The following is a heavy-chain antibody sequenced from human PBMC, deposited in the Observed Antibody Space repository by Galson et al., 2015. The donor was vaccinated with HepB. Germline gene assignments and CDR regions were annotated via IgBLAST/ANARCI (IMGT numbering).Heavy chain of an antibody. D-gene: IGHD3-3*01. J-gene: IGHJ6*02. CDR2: IRSKANSYAT. CDR3: TRSTYYDVWSGYGSRGCMDV. Sequence: SCAASGFTFSGSAVHWVRQASGKGLEWVGRIRSKANSYATAYAASVKGRFTISRDDSKNTAYLQMNSLKTEDTAVYYCTRSTYYDVWSGYGSRGCMDVWGQGTTVTVSS. CDR1: GFTFSGSA. V-gene: IGHV3-73*01.